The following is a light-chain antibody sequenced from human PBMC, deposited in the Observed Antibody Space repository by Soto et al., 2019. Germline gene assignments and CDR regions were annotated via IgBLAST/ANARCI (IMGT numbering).Light chain of an antibody. V-gene: IGKV2-30*01. CDR2: KVS. CDR3: MKGTHWPPN. CDR1: QFLVYSDGNTY. J-gene: IGKJ5*01. Sequence: DIVITHSPLSLPVTLVHPASISFMSSQFLVYSDGNTYLNWFHQRPGQSPRRLIYKVSNRDSGVPDRFSGSGSGTDFTLKISRVEAEDVGVYYCMKGTHWPPNFGQGTRLEIK.